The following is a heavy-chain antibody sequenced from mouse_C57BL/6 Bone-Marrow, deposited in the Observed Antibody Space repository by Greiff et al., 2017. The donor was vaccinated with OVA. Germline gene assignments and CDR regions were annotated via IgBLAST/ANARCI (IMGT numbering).Heavy chain of an antibody. V-gene: IGHV1-42*01. Sequence: VQLQQPGPELVKPGASVKISCKASGYSFTGYYMNWVKQSPETSLEWIGEINPSTGGTTYNQKFQAKATLTVDQSSSTAYMQLKSLTAEDSAVYDWSCLRAFYGYDWYAMDYWGQGTSVTVSS. D-gene: IGHD2-2*01. CDR3: SCLRAFYGYDWYAMDY. CDR2: INPSTGGT. J-gene: IGHJ4*01. CDR1: GYSFTGYY.